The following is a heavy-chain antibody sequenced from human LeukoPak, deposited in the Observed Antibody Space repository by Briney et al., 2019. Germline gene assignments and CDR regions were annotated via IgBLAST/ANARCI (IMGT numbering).Heavy chain of an antibody. J-gene: IGHJ1*01. D-gene: IGHD4-17*01. CDR3: ANHADYDPPAEYFHH. CDR2: ISGSGGST. CDR1: GFTFSSYA. V-gene: IGHV3-23*01. Sequence: GGSLRLSCAASGFTFSSYAMSWVRQTPGKGLEWVSAISGSGGSTYYADSVKGRFTISRDSSKNTLFLLMNSLRVEDTAVYYCANHADYDPPAEYFHHWGQGTLVTVSS.